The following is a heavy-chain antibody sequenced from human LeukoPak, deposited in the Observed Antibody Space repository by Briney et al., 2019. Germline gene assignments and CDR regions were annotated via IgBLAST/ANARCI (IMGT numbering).Heavy chain of an antibody. V-gene: IGHV4-34*01. CDR3: ARGDITTGGAPFDH. D-gene: IGHD2-21*01. J-gene: IGHJ4*02. CDR2: INHRGST. CDR1: GESFSGYY. Sequence: SETLSLTCAVYGESFSGYYWSWIRQPPGKGLEWIGEINHRGSTNYNPSLKSRVTISVDTSKDQFSLKLNSVTAADTAIYYCARGDITTGGAPFDHWGQGSLVTVSS.